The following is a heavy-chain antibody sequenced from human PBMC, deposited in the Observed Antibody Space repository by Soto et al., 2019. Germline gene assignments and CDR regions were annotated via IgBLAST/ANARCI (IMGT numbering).Heavy chain of an antibody. D-gene: IGHD3-22*01. CDR1: GGSVGGYY. CDR2: INHSGSI. V-gene: IGHV4-34*01. Sequence: PSETLSLTCAVYGGSVGGYYWSWVRQPPGKGLEWIGEINHSGSITYAPSLKSRVTMSVDTSKNQFSLRLNSVTAADTAVYYCASLVSDGTGYYFDSWGQGALVTVSS. CDR3: ASLVSDGTGYYFDS. J-gene: IGHJ4*02.